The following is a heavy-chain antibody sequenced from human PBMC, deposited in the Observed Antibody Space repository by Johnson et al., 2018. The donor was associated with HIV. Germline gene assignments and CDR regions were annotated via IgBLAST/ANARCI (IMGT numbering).Heavy chain of an antibody. J-gene: IGHJ3*02. CDR3: ARVRSGRENAFDI. V-gene: IGHV3-30*03. CDR1: GFTFSSYG. CDR2: ISYDGSNK. D-gene: IGHD1-26*01. Sequence: QVQLVESGGGVVQPGRSLRLSCAASGFTFSSYGMHWVRRAPGKGLEWVAVISYDGSNKYYADSVKGRFTISRDNSKNTLYLQMNSLRAEDTAVYYCARVRSGRENAFDIWGQGTMVTVSS.